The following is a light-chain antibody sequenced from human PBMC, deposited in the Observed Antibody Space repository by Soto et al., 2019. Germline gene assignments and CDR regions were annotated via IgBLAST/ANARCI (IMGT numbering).Light chain of an antibody. J-gene: IGKJ5*01. CDR3: QHYGRSPIT. CDR1: QSVNSR. V-gene: IGKV3-20*01. Sequence: EIVLTQSPCTLSLSPVERSTLSCRASQSVNSRLAWYQHKPGQAPRLLISGASSRATGIPDRFSGSGSATDFTLTISRLEPEDFALYYCQHYGRSPITFGQGTRLENK. CDR2: GAS.